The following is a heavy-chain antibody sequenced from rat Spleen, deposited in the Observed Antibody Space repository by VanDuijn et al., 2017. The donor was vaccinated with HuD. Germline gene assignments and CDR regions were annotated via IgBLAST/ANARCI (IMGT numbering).Heavy chain of an antibody. CDR1: GFTFSDYN. CDR2: ISYDGSTT. V-gene: IGHV5-20*01. J-gene: IGHJ2*01. CDR3: TTDTFYDGTYYPGGFDY. D-gene: IGHD1-12*02. Sequence: EVQLVESGGGLVQPGRSLKLSCAASGFTFSDYNMAWVRQAPTKGLDWVATISYDGSTTYYPDSVKGRFTISRDNAKSTLYLQMNSLRSEDTAIYYCTTDTFYDGTYYPGGFDYWGQGVMVTVSS.